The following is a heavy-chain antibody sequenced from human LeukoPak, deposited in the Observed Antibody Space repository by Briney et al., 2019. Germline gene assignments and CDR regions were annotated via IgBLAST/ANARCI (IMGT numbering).Heavy chain of an antibody. Sequence: GGSPRLSCAASGFTFSSYAMHWVRQAPGQGLEYVSAISINGGSTYYADSVKGRFTISRDNSKNTLYLQMGSLRAEDMAVYYCARGKTGYSYYFDYWGQGSLVTVSS. D-gene: IGHD1-14*01. CDR3: ARGKTGYSYYFDY. J-gene: IGHJ4*02. CDR1: GFTFSSYA. V-gene: IGHV3-64*02. CDR2: ISINGGST.